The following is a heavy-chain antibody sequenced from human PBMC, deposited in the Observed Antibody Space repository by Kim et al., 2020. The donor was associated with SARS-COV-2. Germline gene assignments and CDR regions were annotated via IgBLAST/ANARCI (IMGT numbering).Heavy chain of an antibody. CDR2: WYN. D-gene: IGHD6-13*01. V-gene: IGHV6-1*01. CDR3: ARGRAAGFDY. J-gene: IGHJ4*02. Sequence: WYNSNEDAGKSRITINPDTSKNRFSLQLKSVTPGDTAVYYCARGRAAGFDYWGQGTLVTVSS.